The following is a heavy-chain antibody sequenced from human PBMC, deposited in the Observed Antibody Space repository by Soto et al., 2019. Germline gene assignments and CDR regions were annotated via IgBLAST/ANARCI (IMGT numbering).Heavy chain of an antibody. J-gene: IGHJ4*02. CDR3: AVTKDTAIVTALLDF. D-gene: IGHD2-2*01. CDR1: GLPLSSSA. V-gene: IGHV1-58*01. CDR2: IVVASGNT. Sequence: SVKLYFKTSGLPLSSSALQLVRRARGQRLEWLGWIVVASGNTNYAQKFQDRVTFSRDMSTSTAYMELSSLRSGDTAVYYCAVTKDTAIVTALLDFWAQGTLVTVSS.